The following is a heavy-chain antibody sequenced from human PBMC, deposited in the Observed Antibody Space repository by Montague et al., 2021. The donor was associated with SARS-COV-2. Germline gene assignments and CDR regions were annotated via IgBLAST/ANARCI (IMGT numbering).Heavy chain of an antibody. Sequence: SETLSLTCTVSGGSISSNLFYWGWIRQTPGKALEWIGDISYTGSTYYNPSLKSRVTVAVDTSTNQFSLRLSSLTAADTAMYYCARHVDPCGGNCRIWYFDLWDRGSLVTVS. D-gene: IGHD4-23*01. J-gene: IGHJ2*01. CDR3: ARHVDPCGGNCRIWYFDL. CDR1: GGSISSNLFY. V-gene: IGHV4-39*01. CDR2: ISYTGST.